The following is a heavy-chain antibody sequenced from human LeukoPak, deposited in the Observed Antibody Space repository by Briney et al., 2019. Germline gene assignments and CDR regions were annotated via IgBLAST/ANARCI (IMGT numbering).Heavy chain of an antibody. J-gene: IGHJ4*02. V-gene: IGHV3-48*03. CDR3: AKLSGYSSSWYWH. CDR1: GFTSNSYG. D-gene: IGHD6-13*01. Sequence: KTGGSLRLSCAASGFTSNSYGMNWFRQAPGKGLEWISYINSVGGTTFYADSVKGRFTITRDNANNTLYLQMNSLRAEDAAIYYCAKLSGYSSSWYWHWGQGTLVTVSS. CDR2: INSVGGTT.